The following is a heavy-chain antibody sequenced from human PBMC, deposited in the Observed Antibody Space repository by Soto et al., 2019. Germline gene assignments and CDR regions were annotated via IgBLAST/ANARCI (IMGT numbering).Heavy chain of an antibody. D-gene: IGHD3-22*01. CDR1: GYSFTSYW. Sequence: GESLKISCKGSGYSFTSYWIGWVRQMPGKGLEWMGIIYPGDSDTRYSPSFQGQVTISADKSISTAYLQWSSLKASDTAMYYCSRLAYDSSGYYYDYYGMDVWGQGTTVTVSS. J-gene: IGHJ6*02. V-gene: IGHV5-51*01. CDR3: SRLAYDSSGYYYDYYGMDV. CDR2: IYPGDSDT.